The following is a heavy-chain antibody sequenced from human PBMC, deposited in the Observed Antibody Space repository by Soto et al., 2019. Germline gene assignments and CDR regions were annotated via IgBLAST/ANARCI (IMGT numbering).Heavy chain of an antibody. CDR2: ISYDGSDK. V-gene: IGHV3-30*18. D-gene: IGHD5-18*01. J-gene: IGHJ4*02. CDR3: ANDGDTPMVN. CDR1: GFTFSSYG. Sequence: QVQLVESGGGVVQPGRSLRLSCAASGFTFSSYGMYWFRQAPGKGLEWVAVISYDGSDKYYADSVKGRFTISRDNSKNTLYLQMNSLRAEDTAVYYCANDGDTPMVNWGQGTLVTVSS.